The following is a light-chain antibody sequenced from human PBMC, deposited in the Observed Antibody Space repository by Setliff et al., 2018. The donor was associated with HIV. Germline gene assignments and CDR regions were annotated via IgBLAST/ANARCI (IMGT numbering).Light chain of an antibody. CDR2: EGS. CDR1: SSDVGSYNL. V-gene: IGLV2-23*03. Sequence: QSALAQPASVSGSPGQSITISCTGTSSDVGSYNLVSWYQQHPGKAPKLMIYEGSKRPSGVSNRFSGSKSGNTASLTISGPQAEDEADYYCCSYAGSSTFEWVFGGGTK. CDR3: CSYAGSSTFEWV. J-gene: IGLJ3*02.